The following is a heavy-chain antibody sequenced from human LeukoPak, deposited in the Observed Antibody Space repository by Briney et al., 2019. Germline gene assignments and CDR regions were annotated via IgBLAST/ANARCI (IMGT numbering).Heavy chain of an antibody. J-gene: IGHJ4*02. V-gene: IGHV4-38-2*02. D-gene: IGHD5-24*01. CDR2: IYHSGST. CDR1: GYSISSGYY. CDR3: ARDRMGMATIDY. Sequence: PSETLSLTCTVSGYSISSGYYWGWIRQPPGKGLEWIGSIYHSGSTYYNPSLKSRVTISVDTSKNQFSLKLSSVTAADTAVYYCARDRMGMATIDYWGQGTLVTVSS.